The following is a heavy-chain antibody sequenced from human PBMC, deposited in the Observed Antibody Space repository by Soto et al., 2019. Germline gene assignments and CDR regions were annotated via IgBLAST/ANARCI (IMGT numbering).Heavy chain of an antibody. CDR1: GYTFTGYY. J-gene: IGHJ4*02. V-gene: IGHV1-2*04. CDR3: ARGSRGYSTYFDY. CDR2: INPNSGGT. D-gene: IGHD4-4*01. Sequence: ASVKVSCKASGYTFTGYYMHWVRQAPGQGLEWMGWINPNSGGTNYAQKFQGWVTMTRDTSISTAYMELSRLRSDDTAVYYCARGSRGYSTYFDYWGQGTLVTVSS.